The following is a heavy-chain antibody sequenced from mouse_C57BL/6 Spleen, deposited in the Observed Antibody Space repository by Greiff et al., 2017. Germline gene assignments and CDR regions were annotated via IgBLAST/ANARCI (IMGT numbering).Heavy chain of an antibody. Sequence: VQLKESGPELVKPGASVKISCKASGYAFSSSWMNWVKQRPGKGLEWIGRIYPGDGDTNYNGKFKGKATLTADKSSSTAYMQLSSLTSEDSAVYCCARSGTTVVAHYYAMDYWGQGTSVTVSS. V-gene: IGHV1-82*01. CDR3: ARSGTTVVAHYYAMDY. D-gene: IGHD1-1*01. CDR2: IYPGDGDT. CDR1: GYAFSSSW. J-gene: IGHJ4*01.